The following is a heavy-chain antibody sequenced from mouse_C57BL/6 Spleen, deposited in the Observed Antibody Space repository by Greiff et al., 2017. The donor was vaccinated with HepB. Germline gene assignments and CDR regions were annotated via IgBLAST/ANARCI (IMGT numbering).Heavy chain of an antibody. Sequence: EVQLQQSGPELVKPGASVKISCKASGYTFTDYYMNWVKQSHGKSLEWIGDINPNNGGTSYNQKFKGKATLTVDKSSSTAYMELRSLTSEDSAVYYCARWGVWYYGEVGAMDYWGQGTSVTVSS. V-gene: IGHV1-26*01. CDR2: INPNNGGT. CDR1: GYTFTDYY. J-gene: IGHJ4*01. D-gene: IGHD1-1*01. CDR3: ARWGVWYYGEVGAMDY.